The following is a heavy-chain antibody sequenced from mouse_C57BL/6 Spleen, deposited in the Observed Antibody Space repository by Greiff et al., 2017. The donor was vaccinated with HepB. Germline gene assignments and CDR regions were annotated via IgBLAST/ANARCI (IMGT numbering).Heavy chain of an antibody. Sequence: EVKVEESGPGLVKPSQSLSLTCSVTGYSITSGYYWNWIRQFPGNKLEWMGYISYDGSNNYNPSLKNRISITRDTSKNQFFLKLNSVTTEDTATYYCARSSYYDYDLWFAYWGQGTLVTVSA. CDR3: ARSSYYDYDLWFAY. CDR2: ISYDGSN. D-gene: IGHD2-4*01. V-gene: IGHV3-6*01. CDR1: GYSITSGYY. J-gene: IGHJ3*01.